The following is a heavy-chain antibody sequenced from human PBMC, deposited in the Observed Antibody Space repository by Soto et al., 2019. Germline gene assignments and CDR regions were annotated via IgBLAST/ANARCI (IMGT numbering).Heavy chain of an antibody. J-gene: IGHJ5*02. CDR2: IWYDGTTK. Sequence: GGSLRLSCEVSGFSLSGYGMHWVRQAPGKGLEWVAVIWYDGTTKNYADSVKGRFTISRDSSKNTVYLQMDSLKVEDTAVYYCARDGDRPRHLNWFDPWGQGVMVTVSS. CDR3: ARDGDRPRHLNWFDP. CDR1: GFSLSGYG. V-gene: IGHV3-33*01. D-gene: IGHD6-6*01.